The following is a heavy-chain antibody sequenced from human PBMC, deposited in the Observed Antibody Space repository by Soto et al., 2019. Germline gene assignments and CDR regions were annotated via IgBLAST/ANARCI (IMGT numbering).Heavy chain of an antibody. CDR3: ARPQRADSSGYWGDPYYYYGMDV. Sequence: GGSLRLSCAASGFTFSSYAMSWVRQAPGKGLEWVSRINSDGSSTSYADSVKGRFTISRDNAKNTLYLQMNSLRAEDTAVYYCARPQRADSSGYWGDPYYYYGMDVWGQGTTVTVSS. J-gene: IGHJ6*02. D-gene: IGHD3-22*01. CDR2: INSDGSST. V-gene: IGHV3-74*01. CDR1: GFTFSSYA.